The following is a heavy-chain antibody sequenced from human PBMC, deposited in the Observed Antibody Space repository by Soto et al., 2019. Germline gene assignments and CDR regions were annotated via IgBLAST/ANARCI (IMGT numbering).Heavy chain of an antibody. CDR2: IDPNGGGA. CDR3: ARDLGVPAQPNPFDY. Sequence: ALVNVSFKASVYTFTYYYFHWLRQRPGQGLEWMGWIDPNGGGANYAQRFQGRVTMTRDRSTTTHSMELYILNSDDTDVYYCARDLGVPAQPNPFDYWGQGALVTVSS. V-gene: IGHV1-2*02. J-gene: IGHJ4*02. D-gene: IGHD3-10*01. CDR1: VYTFTYYY.